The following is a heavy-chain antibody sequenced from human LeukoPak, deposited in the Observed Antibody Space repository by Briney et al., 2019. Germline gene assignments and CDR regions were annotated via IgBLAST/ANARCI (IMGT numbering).Heavy chain of an antibody. Sequence: GGSLRLSCAASGFTFSSYVMHWVRQAPGKGLEWVAFIRYDGSNKYYADSVKGRFTISRDNSKNTLYLQMNSLRAEDTAVYYCARDQAGSGHYADYWGQGTLVTVSS. CDR3: ARDQAGSGHYADY. CDR2: IRYDGSNK. J-gene: IGHJ4*02. V-gene: IGHV3-30*02. CDR1: GFTFSSYV. D-gene: IGHD3-10*01.